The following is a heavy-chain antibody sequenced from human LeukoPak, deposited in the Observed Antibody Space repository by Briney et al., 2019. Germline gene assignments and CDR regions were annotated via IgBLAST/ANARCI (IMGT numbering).Heavy chain of an antibody. CDR3: ASEDYGGNSG. CDR2: INSDGSST. J-gene: IGHJ4*02. D-gene: IGHD4-23*01. CDR1: GFTFSSYW. V-gene: IGHV3-74*01. Sequence: GGSLRLSCAASGFTFSSYWMHWVRQAPGKGLVWVSRINSDGSSTSYADSVKGRFTISRDNAKNAPYLQMNSPRAEDTAVYYCASEDYGGNSGWGQGTLVTVSS.